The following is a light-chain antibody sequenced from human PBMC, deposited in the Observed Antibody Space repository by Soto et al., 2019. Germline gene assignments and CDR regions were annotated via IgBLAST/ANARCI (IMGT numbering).Light chain of an antibody. CDR1: QSVSSN. J-gene: IGKJ1*01. CDR2: GAS. CDR3: QQYNNWWT. V-gene: IGKV3-15*01. Sequence: EIVMTQSPATLSVSPGERATLSCRASQSVSSNLAWYQKKPGQAPRLLIYGASTRATGIPARFSGSGSGTEFTLTISSLQSEDFAVYYCQQYNNWWTFGQANKVDIK.